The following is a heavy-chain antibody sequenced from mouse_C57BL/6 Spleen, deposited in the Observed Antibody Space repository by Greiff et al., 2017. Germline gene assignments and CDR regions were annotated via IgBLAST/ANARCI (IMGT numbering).Heavy chain of an antibody. D-gene: IGHD2-5*01. Sequence: QVQLQQSGPELVKPGASVKISCKASGYAFSSSWMNWVKQRPGKGLEWIGRIYPGDGDTNYKGKFKGKATLTADKSSSTAYMQLSSLTSEDSAVYFCAPYYSNWFAYWGQGTLVTVSA. J-gene: IGHJ3*01. CDR1: GYAFSSSW. CDR2: IYPGDGDT. CDR3: APYYSNWFAY. V-gene: IGHV1-82*01.